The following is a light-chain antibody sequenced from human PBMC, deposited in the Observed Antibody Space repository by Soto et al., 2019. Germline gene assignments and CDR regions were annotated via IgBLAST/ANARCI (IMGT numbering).Light chain of an antibody. J-gene: IGLJ3*02. CDR2: RVT. V-gene: IGLV2-8*01. CDR3: TSYVGNDIWV. Sequence: QSALTQPPPASGSPGQSVTISCTGTTSDVGAYKYVSWYQQYPGKGPKLLIYRVTKGPSGVPDRFSGSKSGNTASLTVSGLPAEDEADYFCTSYVGNDIWVFGGGTELTVL. CDR1: TSDVGAYKY.